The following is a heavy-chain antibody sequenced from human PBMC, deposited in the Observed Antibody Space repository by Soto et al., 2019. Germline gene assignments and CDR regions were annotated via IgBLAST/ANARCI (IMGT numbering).Heavy chain of an antibody. CDR3: AGDLLRVWELLLYATAAFEI. V-gene: IGHV1-18*01. CDR2: ISAYNGNT. J-gene: IGHJ3*02. CDR1: GYTFTSYG. Sequence: QVQLVQSGPEVKKPGASVKVSCKASGYTFTSYGISWVRQAPGQGPEWVGWISAYNGNTNYAQKLQGGVTMTTDTPRRTASIALRSLRAAQTAVYYCAGDLLRVWELLLYATAAFEIWCQGTRLSVPS. D-gene: IGHD1-26*01.